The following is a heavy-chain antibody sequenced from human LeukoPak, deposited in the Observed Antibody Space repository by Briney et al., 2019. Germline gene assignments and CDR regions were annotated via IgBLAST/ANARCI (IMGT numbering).Heavy chain of an antibody. V-gene: IGHV4-61*02. Sequence: SQTLSLTCTVSGGSISSGSYYWSWIRQPAGKGLEWIGRIYTSGSTNYNPSLKRRVTISVDTSKNQFSLKLSSVTAADTAVYYCARRMIMVRDAFDRWGPGTMVTVSS. J-gene: IGHJ3*02. CDR1: GGSISSGSYY. CDR2: IYTSGST. D-gene: IGHD3-10*01. CDR3: ARRMIMVRDAFDR.